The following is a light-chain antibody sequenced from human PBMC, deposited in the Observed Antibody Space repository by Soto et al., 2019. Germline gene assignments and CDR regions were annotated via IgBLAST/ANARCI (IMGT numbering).Light chain of an antibody. CDR3: QQRSNWPRT. CDR1: QSASSY. V-gene: IGKV3-11*01. J-gene: IGKJ1*01. Sequence: EILLTQSPATLSLSPGERATLSCRASQSASSYLAWYQQKPGQAPRLLIYDASNRATGIPARYSGSGSGTDFTLTISSLEPEDFEVYYCQQRSNWPRTFGQGTKVDIK. CDR2: DAS.